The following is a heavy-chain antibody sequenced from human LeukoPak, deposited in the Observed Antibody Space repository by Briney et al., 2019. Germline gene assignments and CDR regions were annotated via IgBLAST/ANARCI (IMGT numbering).Heavy chain of an antibody. V-gene: IGHV4-61*01. D-gene: IGHD6-19*01. CDR2: IYYTGSS. Sequence: PSETLSLTCAVSGYSISSGYYWGWIRQSPGKGLEWIGYIYYTGSSNYNPSLKSRVTMSVGTSKNQFSLKLSSVTAADTAVYYCARDRPPGYSSGWYEVDYWGQGTLVTVSS. J-gene: IGHJ4*02. CDR3: ARDRPPGYSSGWYEVDY. CDR1: GYSISSGYY.